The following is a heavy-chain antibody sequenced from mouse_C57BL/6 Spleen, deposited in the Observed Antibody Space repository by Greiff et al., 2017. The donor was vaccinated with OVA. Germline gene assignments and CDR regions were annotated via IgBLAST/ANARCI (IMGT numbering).Heavy chain of an antibody. V-gene: IGHV1-69*01. CDR2: IDPSDSYT. Sequence: QVQLKQPGAELVMPGASVKLSCKASGYTFTSYWMHWVKQRPGQGLEWIGEIDPSDSYTNYNQKFKGKSTLTVDKSSSTAYMQLSSLTSEDSAVYYCALIYDGYDDYWGQGTTLTVSS. D-gene: IGHD2-3*01. CDR1: GYTFTSYW. J-gene: IGHJ2*01. CDR3: ALIYDGYDDY.